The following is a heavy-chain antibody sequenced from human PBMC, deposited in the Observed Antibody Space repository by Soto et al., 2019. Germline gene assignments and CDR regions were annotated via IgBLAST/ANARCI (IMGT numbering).Heavy chain of an antibody. CDR1: GGTFSSYA. Sequence: QVQLVQSGAEVKKPGSSVKVSCKASGGTFSSYAINWVRQAPGQGLEWMGGIIPIFGTANYAQKFQGRVTITAYESTSTAYMELSSLRSEDTAVYYCARDGGYGGNSGPFDYWGQGTLVTVSS. CDR2: IIPIFGTA. J-gene: IGHJ4*02. V-gene: IGHV1-69*01. CDR3: ARDGGYGGNSGPFDY. D-gene: IGHD5-12*01.